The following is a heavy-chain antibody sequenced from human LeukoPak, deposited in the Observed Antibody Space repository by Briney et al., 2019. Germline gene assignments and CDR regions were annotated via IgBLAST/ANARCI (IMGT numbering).Heavy chain of an antibody. V-gene: IGHV3-30*02. CDR2: IRYDGSNK. Sequence: GGSLRLSCAASGFTFSSYGMHWVRQAPGKGLEWVAFIRYDGSNKYYADSVKGRFTISRDNSKNTLYLQMSSLRAEDTAVYYCARRSSSGWYPDYYYYYMDVWGKGTTVTISS. D-gene: IGHD6-19*01. CDR3: ARRSSSGWYPDYYYYYMDV. J-gene: IGHJ6*03. CDR1: GFTFSSYG.